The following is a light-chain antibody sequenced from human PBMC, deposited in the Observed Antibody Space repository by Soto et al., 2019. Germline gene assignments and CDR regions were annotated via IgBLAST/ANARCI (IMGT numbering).Light chain of an antibody. V-gene: IGLV2-23*02. Sequence: QSVLTQPASVSGSPGQSITISCTGTSSDVGSYNLVSWYQQHPGKAPKLMIYEVSKRPSGVSNRFSGSKSGNTASLTISGLQAEDEADYYCCSYAGSSPVVFDGGTKVTVL. CDR1: SSDVGSYNL. J-gene: IGLJ2*01. CDR2: EVS. CDR3: CSYAGSSPVV.